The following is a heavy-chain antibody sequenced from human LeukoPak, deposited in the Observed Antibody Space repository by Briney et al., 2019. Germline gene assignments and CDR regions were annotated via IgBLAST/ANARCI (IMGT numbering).Heavy chain of an antibody. V-gene: IGHV3-23*01. D-gene: IGHD3-22*01. CDR1: GFTFSSYA. CDR3: AKTLIYYDSSGYYFDY. CDR2: ISGSGGST. J-gene: IGHJ4*02. Sequence: GGSLRLSCAASGFTFSSYAMSWVRQAPGKGLEWVSAISGSGGSTYYADSVEGRFTISRDNSKNTLYLQMNSLRAEDTAVYYCAKTLIYYDSSGYYFDYWGQGTLVTVSS.